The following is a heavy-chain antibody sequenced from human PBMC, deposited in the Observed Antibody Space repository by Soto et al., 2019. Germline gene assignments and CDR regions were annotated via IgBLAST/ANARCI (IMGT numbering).Heavy chain of an antibody. CDR1: GGYIRSYD. Sequence: SETLSLSCTVSGGYIRSYDGRWIRQPPGKGLEWIGYIYYSGSTNYNPSLKSRVTISVDTSKNQFSLKLSSVTAADTAVYYCARRWELLGSNWFDPWGQGTLVTVSS. D-gene: IGHD1-26*01. V-gene: IGHV4-59*08. CDR3: ARRWELLGSNWFDP. CDR2: IYYSGST. J-gene: IGHJ5*02.